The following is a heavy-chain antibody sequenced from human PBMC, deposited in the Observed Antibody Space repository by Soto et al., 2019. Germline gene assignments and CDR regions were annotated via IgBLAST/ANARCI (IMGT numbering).Heavy chain of an antibody. Sequence: QVQLVESGGGVVQPGRSLRLSCAASGFPLTTYGMHWVREGPGKGLEWVAVISYDGTNKYHADSVKGRFTISIDNSKNPLYLQMNSLRPEDTALYYCVGGQYYFDYRGQGTLVTVSS. D-gene: IGHD3-10*01. CDR1: GFPLTTYG. J-gene: IGHJ4*02. CDR2: ISYDGTNK. V-gene: IGHV3-30*03. CDR3: VGGQYYFDY.